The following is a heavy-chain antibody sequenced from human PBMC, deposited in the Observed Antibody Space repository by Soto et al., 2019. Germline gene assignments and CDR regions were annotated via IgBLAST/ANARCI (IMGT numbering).Heavy chain of an antibody. Sequence: QVQLVESGGGVVQPGRSLRLSCSASGFTFSDFEMYWVRQAPGKGLDWVSFISYDGSNQYYAGSVKGRFTVSRDNSTNTLFWLMISRRPEDTAVSFCASRTGSAPRFDYWGQGTLVTVSS. V-gene: IGHV3-30-3*01. CDR1: GFTFSDFE. J-gene: IGHJ4*02. D-gene: IGHD1-1*01. CDR3: ASRTGSAPRFDY. CDR2: ISYDGSNQ.